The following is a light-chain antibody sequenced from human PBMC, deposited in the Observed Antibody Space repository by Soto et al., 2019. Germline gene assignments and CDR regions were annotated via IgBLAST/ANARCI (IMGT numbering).Light chain of an antibody. CDR1: SSDVGRYNH. J-gene: IGLJ2*01. CDR3: RSYTGSSTLVV. V-gene: IGLV2-18*02. Sequence: QSALTQPPSVSGSPGQSVSISCTGTSSDVGRYNHVSWYQQPPGTAPKLMIYDVSNRPSGVPDRFSGSKSGNTASLTISGLQAEYEAGYSCRSYTGSSTLVVFGGGTQLTVL. CDR2: DVS.